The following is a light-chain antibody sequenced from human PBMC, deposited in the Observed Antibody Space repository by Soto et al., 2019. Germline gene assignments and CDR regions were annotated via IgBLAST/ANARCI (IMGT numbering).Light chain of an antibody. V-gene: IGKV1-5*01. CDR2: NAS. CDR3: QQSYSTPPIT. J-gene: IGKJ5*01. CDR1: QSISGW. Sequence: DIQMTQSPSTLSASVVDRVTITCLASQSISGWLAWYQQKPGKAPKLLIYNASSLKSGVPSRFSGSGFGTEFTLTISSLQPEDFATYYCQQSYSTPPITFGQGTRLEIK.